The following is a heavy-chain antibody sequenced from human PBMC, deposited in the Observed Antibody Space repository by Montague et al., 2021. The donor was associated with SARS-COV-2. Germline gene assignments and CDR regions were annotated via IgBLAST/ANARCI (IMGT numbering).Heavy chain of an antibody. CDR3: ARGDITMVQGVITYYYYYGMDV. J-gene: IGHJ6*02. CDR2: IGTAGDT. CDR1: GFTFSSYD. V-gene: IGHV3-13*04. Sequence: SLRLSCAASGFTFSSYDMHWVRQATGKGLEWVSAIGTAGDTYYPGSVNGRFTISRGNAKNSLYLQMNSLRAGDTAVYYCARGDITMVQGVITYYYYYGMDVWGQGTTVTVSS. D-gene: IGHD3-10*01.